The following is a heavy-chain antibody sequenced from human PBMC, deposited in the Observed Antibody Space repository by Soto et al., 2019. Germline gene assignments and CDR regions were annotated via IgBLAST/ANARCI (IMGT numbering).Heavy chain of an antibody. CDR2: IIPIFGTA. CDR3: ARETTTANHFYGLDV. J-gene: IGHJ6*02. CDR1: GDTFSSYA. V-gene: IGHV1-69*12. Sequence: QVQLVQSGAEVKKPGSSVKVSCKASGDTFSSYAITWVRQAPGQGLEWMGGIIPIFGTANYAQKFQARVTIXXNXSXXTAYMELSSLRSEDTAVYFCARETTTANHFYGLDVWGQGTTVTVSS. D-gene: IGHD4-4*01.